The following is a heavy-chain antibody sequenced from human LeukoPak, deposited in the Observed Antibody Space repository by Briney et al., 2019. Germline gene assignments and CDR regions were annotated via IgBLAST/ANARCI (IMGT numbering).Heavy chain of an antibody. CDR3: AKSNSYCSDSCQPDDAFDV. CDR1: GFTFSTYA. CDR2: ISNTAGFT. Sequence: PGGSLRLSCAASGFTFSTYAMSWVRQVPGKGLEWVSGISNTAGFTYYADSVKGRFTISRDNSKNTLYLQLNSLRAEDTAVYYCAKSNSYCSDSCQPDDAFDVWGQGTMVTVSS. D-gene: IGHD2-15*01. J-gene: IGHJ3*01. V-gene: IGHV3-23*01.